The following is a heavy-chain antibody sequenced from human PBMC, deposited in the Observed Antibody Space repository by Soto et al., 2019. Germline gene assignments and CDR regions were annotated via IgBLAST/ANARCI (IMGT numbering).Heavy chain of an antibody. J-gene: IGHJ6*02. CDR2: INPNSGGT. D-gene: IGHD3-22*01. CDR1: GYTFTGCY. CDR3: ARESTWLLGYYYGMDV. Sequence: ASVKVSCKASGYTFTGCYMHWVRQAPGQGLEWMGWINPNSGGTNYAQKFQGWVTMTRDTSISTAYMELSRLRSDDTAVYYCARESTWLLGYYYGMDVWGQGTTVTVSS. V-gene: IGHV1-2*04.